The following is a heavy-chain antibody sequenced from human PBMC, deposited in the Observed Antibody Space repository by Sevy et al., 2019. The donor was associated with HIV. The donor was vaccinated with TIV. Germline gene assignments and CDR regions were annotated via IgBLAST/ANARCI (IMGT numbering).Heavy chain of an antibody. CDR1: GFTFSDYY. V-gene: IGHV3-11*01. Sequence: GGSLRLSCAASGFTFSDYYMSWIRQAPGKGLEWLSYISSSGSTIYYADSVKGRFTISRDNAKNSLYLQMNSLRAEDTAVYYCARHRAYGDYFRDYYYYGMDVWGQGTTVTVSS. CDR3: ARHRAYGDYFRDYYYYGMDV. CDR2: ISSSGSTI. D-gene: IGHD4-17*01. J-gene: IGHJ6*02.